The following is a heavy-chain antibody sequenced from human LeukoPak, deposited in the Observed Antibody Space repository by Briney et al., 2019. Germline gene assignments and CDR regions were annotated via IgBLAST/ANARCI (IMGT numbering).Heavy chain of an antibody. D-gene: IGHD6-13*01. CDR1: GYTFSSYG. Sequence: ASVKVSCKASGYTFSSYGISWVRQAPGQGLEWMGWISAYNGNTNYAQKLQGRVTMTTDTSTSTAYMELRSLRSGDTAVYYCARVGEYSSSWYVPSGVFDYWGQGTLVTVSS. J-gene: IGHJ4*02. CDR2: ISAYNGNT. CDR3: ARVGEYSSSWYVPSGVFDY. V-gene: IGHV1-18*01.